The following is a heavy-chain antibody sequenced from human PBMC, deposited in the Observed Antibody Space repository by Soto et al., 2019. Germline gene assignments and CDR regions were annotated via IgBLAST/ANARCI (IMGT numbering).Heavy chain of an antibody. Sequence: GSLRLSCAASGFTFSGSAMHWVRQASGKGLEWVGLIRSKDNSYATAYAASGKGRFTISRDDSKNTAYLQMNSLKTEDKAVYYCTSRGIAVDGYFDYWGQGTLVTVYS. CDR2: IRSKDNSYAT. D-gene: IGHD6-19*01. CDR1: GFTFSGSA. J-gene: IGHJ4*02. V-gene: IGHV3-73*01. CDR3: TSRGIAVDGYFDY.